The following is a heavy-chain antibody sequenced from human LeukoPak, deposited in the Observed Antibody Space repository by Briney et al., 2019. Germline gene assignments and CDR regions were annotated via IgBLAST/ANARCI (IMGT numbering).Heavy chain of an antibody. V-gene: IGHV3-48*03. Sequence: PGGSLRLSCAASGFTFSSYEMNWVRQAPGKWLEWVSYISSSGTTIYYADCVKGRFTLSRDNANNSMYLQMHSMRAEDTAVYYCARVGVVVAATGNLWFDPWGQGTLVTVSS. CDR2: ISSSGTTI. J-gene: IGHJ5*02. CDR3: ARVGVVVAATGNLWFDP. CDR1: GFTFSSYE. D-gene: IGHD2-15*01.